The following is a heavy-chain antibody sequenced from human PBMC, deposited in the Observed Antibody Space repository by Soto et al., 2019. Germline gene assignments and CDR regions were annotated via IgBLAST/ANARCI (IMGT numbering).Heavy chain of an antibody. CDR3: AASMVRGAGGDAFDI. V-gene: IGHV1-2*04. J-gene: IGHJ3*02. CDR2: INPNSGGT. CDR1: GYTFTGYY. D-gene: IGHD3-10*01. Sequence: ASVKVSCKASGYTFTGYYMHWVRQAPGQGLEWMGWINPNSGGTNYAQKFQGWVTMTRDTSISTAYMELSRLRSDDTAVYYCAASMVRGAGGDAFDIWGQGTIVTVSS.